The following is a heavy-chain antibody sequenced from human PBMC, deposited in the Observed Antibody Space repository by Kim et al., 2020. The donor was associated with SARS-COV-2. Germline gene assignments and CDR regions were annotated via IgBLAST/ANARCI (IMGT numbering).Heavy chain of an antibody. Sequence: GGSLRLSCAASGFTFSSYAMSWVRQAPGKGLEWVSAISGSGGSTYYADSVKGRFTISRDNSKNTLYLQMNSLRAEDTAVYYCAKASPYYDILTGYYEWGYFDYWGQGTLVTVSS. CDR1: GFTFSSYA. CDR3: AKASPYYDILTGYYEWGYFDY. D-gene: IGHD3-9*01. CDR2: ISGSGGST. V-gene: IGHV3-23*01. J-gene: IGHJ4*02.